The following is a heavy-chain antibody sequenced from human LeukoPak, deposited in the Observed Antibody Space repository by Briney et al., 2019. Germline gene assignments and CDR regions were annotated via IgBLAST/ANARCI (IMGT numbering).Heavy chain of an antibody. CDR2: IKQDGNEK. D-gene: IGHD3-22*01. CDR1: GLNVSTNY. CDR3: ARDLRTYYPRHFDS. J-gene: IGHJ4*02. V-gene: IGHV3-7*04. Sequence: GGSLRLSCVASGLNVSTNYMTWVRQAPGKGLEWVANIKQDGNEKYYVDSVKGRFTISRDNAKNSLYLQLNSLRAEDTAVYFCARDLRTYYPRHFDSWGQGTLVTVSS.